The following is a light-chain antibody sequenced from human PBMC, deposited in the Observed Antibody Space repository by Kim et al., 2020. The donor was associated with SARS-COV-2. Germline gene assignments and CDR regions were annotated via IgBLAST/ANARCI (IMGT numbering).Light chain of an antibody. CDR2: YDS. V-gene: IGLV3-21*04. J-gene: IGLJ3*02. CDR1: NIGSKR. Sequence: GKTARITGGGNNIGSKRVHWYQQKPGQAPVLVIYYDSDRPSGIPERFSGSNSGNTATLTISRVEAGDEADYYCQVWDSSSDHPGWVFGGGTQLTVL. CDR3: QVWDSSSDHPGWV.